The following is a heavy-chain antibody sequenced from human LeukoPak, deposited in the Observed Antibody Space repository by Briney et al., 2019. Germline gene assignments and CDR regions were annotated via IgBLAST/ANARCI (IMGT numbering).Heavy chain of an antibody. Sequence: PSETLSLTCTVSGGSISSYYWSWIRQPPGKGLERIGYIYYSGSTNYNPSLKSRVTISVDTSKNQFSLKLSSVTAAGTAVYYCARGTGYSYGLWYFDYWGQGTLVTVSS. D-gene: IGHD5-18*01. CDR2: IYYSGST. CDR3: ARGTGYSYGLWYFDY. V-gene: IGHV4-59*01. CDR1: GGSISSYY. J-gene: IGHJ4*02.